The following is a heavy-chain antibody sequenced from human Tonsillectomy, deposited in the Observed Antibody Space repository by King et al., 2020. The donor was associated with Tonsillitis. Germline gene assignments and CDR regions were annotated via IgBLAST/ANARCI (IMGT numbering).Heavy chain of an antibody. D-gene: IGHD5-12*01. CDR2: ISGSGGST. CDR1: GFTFSSYA. CDR3: AKDRLATLDY. V-gene: IGHV3-23*04. J-gene: IGHJ4*02. Sequence: VQLVESGGGLVQPGGSLRLSCAASGFTFSSYAMSWVRQAPGKGLEWVSTISGSGGSTYHADPVKGRFTISRDNSKNTLYLQMNSLRPEDTAVYFCAKDRLATLDYWGQGTLVTVSS.